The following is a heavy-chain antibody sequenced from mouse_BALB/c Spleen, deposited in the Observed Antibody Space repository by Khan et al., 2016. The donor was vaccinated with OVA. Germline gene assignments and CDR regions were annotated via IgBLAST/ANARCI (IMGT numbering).Heavy chain of an antibody. J-gene: IGHJ3*01. V-gene: IGHV5-17*02. Sequence: EVELVESGGGLVQPGGSRKLACAASGFTFSSFGMHWVRQAPEKGLEWVAYISSDSITLYYADTVKGRFTISRDNPRNTLFLQMTSLRSEDTVMYYCARGNWAWFAYWGQRTLVTVSA. D-gene: IGHD4-1*01. CDR2: ISSDSITL. CDR1: GFTFSSFG. CDR3: ARGNWAWFAY.